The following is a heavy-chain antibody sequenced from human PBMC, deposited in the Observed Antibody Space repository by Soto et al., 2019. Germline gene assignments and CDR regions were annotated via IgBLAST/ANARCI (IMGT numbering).Heavy chain of an antibody. CDR3: ARDVGYSYGYGYGY. D-gene: IGHD5-18*01. CDR1: GYTFTANG. V-gene: IGHV1-18*04. Sequence: QVQLVQSGAEVKKPGASVTVSCKASGYTFTANGVSWVRQAPGHGLEWIGWISTSNGDTNYAHSLQGRVTMTTDTSPSTAYLEVRSLRSDDTAVYWCARDVGYSYGYGYGYWGQGTLVTVSS. CDR2: ISTSNGDT. J-gene: IGHJ4*02.